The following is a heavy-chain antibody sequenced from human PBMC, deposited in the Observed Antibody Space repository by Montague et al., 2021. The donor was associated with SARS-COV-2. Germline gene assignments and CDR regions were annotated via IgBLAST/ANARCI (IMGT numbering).Heavy chain of an antibody. CDR3: ATSADWGSTGRFDF. D-gene: IGHD7-27*01. Sequence: SVKVSCKVSGYSLTELLMHWVRQAPGKGLEWMGGVDPEDGKTIYAQNFQGRLTIAEDTSADTAYMELSSLRSDDTAVYYCATSADWGSTGRFDFWGQGTLVTVSS. CDR2: VDPEDGKT. J-gene: IGHJ4*02. CDR1: GYSLTELL. V-gene: IGHV1-24*01.